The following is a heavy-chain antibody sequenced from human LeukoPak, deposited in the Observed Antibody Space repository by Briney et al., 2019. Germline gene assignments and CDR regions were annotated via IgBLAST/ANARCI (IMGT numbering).Heavy chain of an antibody. Sequence: ASVKVSCQTSGYTFTDFYLNWVRQAPAQGLEWMGWINPYSGATISAERFQGRMTMTWDASIGTAYMQLTRLRSDDTAVYYCATASITHTRDPWGQGTLVTVSS. V-gene: IGHV1-2*02. CDR1: GYTFTDFY. CDR2: INPYSGAT. D-gene: IGHD6-6*01. J-gene: IGHJ5*02. CDR3: ATASITHTRDP.